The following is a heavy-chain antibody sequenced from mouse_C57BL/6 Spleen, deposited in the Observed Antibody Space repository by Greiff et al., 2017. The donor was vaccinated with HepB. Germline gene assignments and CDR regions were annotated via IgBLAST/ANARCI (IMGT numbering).Heavy chain of an antibody. J-gene: IGHJ3*01. CDR3: KRGTTDGPWFAY. D-gene: IGHD1-1*01. V-gene: IGHV1-15*01. CDR2: IDPETGGT. Sequence: VQLQQSGAELVRPGASVTLSCKASGYTFTDYEMHWVKQTPVHGLEWIGAIDPETGGTAYNQKFKGKAILTADKSSSTAYMELRSLTSEDSAVYYCKRGTTDGPWFAYWGQGTLVTVSA. CDR1: GYTFTDYE.